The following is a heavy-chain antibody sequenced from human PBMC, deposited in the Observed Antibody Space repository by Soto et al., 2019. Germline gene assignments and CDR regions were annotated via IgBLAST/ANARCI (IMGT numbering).Heavy chain of an antibody. J-gene: IGHJ5*02. V-gene: IGHV1-8*01. CDR3: ARGYAVPGGWNDGGGRWFDP. Sequence: QVQLVQSGAEVKKPGASVKVSCKASGYTFTSYDINWVRQATGQGLEWMGWMNPNSGNTGYAQKFPGRVTMTRNTSISTAYMGLSSLRSEDTAVYYCARGYAVPGGWNDGGGRWFDPWGQGTLVTVSS. CDR2: MNPNSGNT. CDR1: GYTFTSYD. D-gene: IGHD1-1*01.